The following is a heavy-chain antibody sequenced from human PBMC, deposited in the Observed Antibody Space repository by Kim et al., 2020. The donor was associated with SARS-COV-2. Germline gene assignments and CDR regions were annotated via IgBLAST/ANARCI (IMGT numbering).Heavy chain of an antibody. J-gene: IGHJ4*02. Sequence: TYYAGSVNGRFTISRDNSKNTLYLQMNSLRAEVTAVYYCAKDLGGSFDYWGQGTLVTVSS. CDR3: AKDLGGSFDY. CDR2: T. D-gene: IGHD7-27*01. V-gene: IGHV3-23*01.